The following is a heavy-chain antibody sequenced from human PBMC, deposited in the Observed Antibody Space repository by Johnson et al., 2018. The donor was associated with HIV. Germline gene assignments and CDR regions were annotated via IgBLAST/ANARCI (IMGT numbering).Heavy chain of an antibody. J-gene: IGHJ3*02. CDR3: ARAYNDAFDI. V-gene: IGHV3-30*14. Sequence: QVQVVESGGGVVQPGRSLRLSCAASGFTFSSYAMHWVRQAPGKGLEWVAVISYDGSNKYYADSVKGRFTISRDNSKNTLYLQMNRLRAEDTAVYYCARAYNDAFDIWGQGTMVTGSS. CDR2: ISYDGSNK. CDR1: GFTFSSYA. D-gene: IGHD5-24*01.